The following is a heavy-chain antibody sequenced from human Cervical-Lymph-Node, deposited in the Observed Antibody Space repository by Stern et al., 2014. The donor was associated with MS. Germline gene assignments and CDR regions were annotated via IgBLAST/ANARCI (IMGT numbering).Heavy chain of an antibody. CDR2: ISHDGISA. CDR1: GFTFSCCA. V-gene: IGHV3-23*04. Sequence: VQLVESGGALVHPGGSLRLSCAVSGFTFSCCAMCWVRQAPGRGPEWVAGISHDGISAHYADSVKGRFTISRDSSQNMVYLQMHSLYYCAKDVWDYAGMDVWGQGTTVTVSS. D-gene: IGHD5/OR15-5a*01. J-gene: IGHJ6*02. CDR3: AGMDV.